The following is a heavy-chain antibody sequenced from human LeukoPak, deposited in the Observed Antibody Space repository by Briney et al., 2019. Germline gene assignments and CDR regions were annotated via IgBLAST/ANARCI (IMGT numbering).Heavy chain of an antibody. Sequence: PSETLSLTCTVSGGSVSNYYWSWIRQSPGKGLEWIGYIYYTETSYNPSLKSRVTISVDTSKNQFSLKLSSVTAADTAVYYCARGYYDSNGYYWVSFDYWGQGTLVTVSS. CDR2: IYYTET. D-gene: IGHD3-22*01. V-gene: IGHV4-59*02. J-gene: IGHJ4*02. CDR3: ARGYYDSNGYYWVSFDY. CDR1: GGSVSNYY.